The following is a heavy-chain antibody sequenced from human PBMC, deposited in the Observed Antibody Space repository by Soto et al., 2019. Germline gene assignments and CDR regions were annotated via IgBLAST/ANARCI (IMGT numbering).Heavy chain of an antibody. D-gene: IGHD5-18*01. V-gene: IGHV4-59*08. CDR1: GGSISSYY. CDR3: ARLRAMASFDY. J-gene: IGHJ4*02. CDR2: IYYSGST. Sequence: SETLSLTCTVSGGSISSYYWSWIRQPPGKGLEWIGYIYYSGSTNYNPSLKSRVTISVDTSKNQFSLKLSSVTAADTAVYYCARLRAMASFDYWGQGTLVTVSS.